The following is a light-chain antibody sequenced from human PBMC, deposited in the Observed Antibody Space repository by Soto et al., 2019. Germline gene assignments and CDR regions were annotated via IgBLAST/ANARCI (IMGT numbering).Light chain of an antibody. V-gene: IGLV1-47*01. CDR2: SND. J-gene: IGLJ3*02. CDR1: SSTIESHH. CDR3: SAWDDSTSGWV. Sequence: QAVVTQPPSASGTPGQRVTISCSGSSSTIESHHVYWYQQVTGTAPKLLIYSNDQRPSGVPGRFSASKSGTSASLAISGLRSEDEADYYCSAWDDSTSGWVFGGGTKLTVL.